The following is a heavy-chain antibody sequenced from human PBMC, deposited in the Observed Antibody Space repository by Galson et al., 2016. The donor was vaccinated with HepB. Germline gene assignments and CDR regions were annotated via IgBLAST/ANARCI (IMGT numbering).Heavy chain of an antibody. CDR2: ISFDGRYK. CDR1: GFTFNSSG. D-gene: IGHD3-10*01. V-gene: IGHV3-30*18. CDR3: AKEVLWFRATDH. Sequence: SLRLSCAASGFTFNSSGMHWVRQAPGKGLEWVAVISFDGRYKYYAESVKGRFTISRDYSKNALFLQMNTLIAEDTAGYYCAKEVLWFRATDHCGQGILVTVSS. J-gene: IGHJ4*02.